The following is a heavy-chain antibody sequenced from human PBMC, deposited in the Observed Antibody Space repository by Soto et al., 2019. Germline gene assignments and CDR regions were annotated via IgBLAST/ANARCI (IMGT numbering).Heavy chain of an antibody. D-gene: IGHD6-19*01. J-gene: IGHJ6*02. CDR3: TTFGIAVAGDYYYGMDV. V-gene: IGHV3-73*01. CDR2: IRSKANSYAT. CDR1: GFTFSGSA. Sequence: PGGSLRLSCAASGFTFSGSAMHWVRQASGKGLEWVGRIRSKANSYATAYAASVKGRFTISRDDSKSTAYLQMNSLKTEDTAVYYCTTFGIAVAGDYYYGMDVWGQGTTVTVSS.